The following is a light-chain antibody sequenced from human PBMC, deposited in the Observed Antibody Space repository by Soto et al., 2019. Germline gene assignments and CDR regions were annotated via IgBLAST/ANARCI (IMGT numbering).Light chain of an antibody. J-gene: IGKJ2*01. CDR3: QHYNYYSSNT. Sequence: DIQMPQSPSTLSASVGDSVTITCRASQKIGRWLAWYQQKPGKAPGLLIYDASTLQSGDPSRFSGSGSGTEFTPNISSLQADDFATYDCQHYNYYSSNTFGRGIKLEIK. CDR2: DAS. CDR1: QKIGRW. V-gene: IGKV1-5*01.